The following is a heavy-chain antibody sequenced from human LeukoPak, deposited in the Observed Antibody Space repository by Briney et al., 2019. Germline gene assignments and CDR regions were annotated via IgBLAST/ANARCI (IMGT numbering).Heavy chain of an antibody. CDR1: GGSISSSSYY. J-gene: IGHJ4*02. V-gene: IGHV4-39*07. D-gene: IGHD6-6*01. Sequence: SETLSLTCTVSGGSISSSSYYWGWIRQPPGKGLEWIGSIYYSGSTYYNPSLKSRVTISVDTSKNQFSLKLSSVTAADTAVYYCARGRGVIAARHFDYWGQGTLVTVSS. CDR2: IYYSGST. CDR3: ARGRGVIAARHFDY.